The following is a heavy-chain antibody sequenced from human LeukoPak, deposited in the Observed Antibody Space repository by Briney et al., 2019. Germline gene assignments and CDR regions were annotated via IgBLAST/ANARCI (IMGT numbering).Heavy chain of an antibody. D-gene: IGHD5-24*01. CDR2: IKQDGSDK. CDR1: GFTFSSYF. CDR3: ARAGGERWPQSVDY. Sequence: PGGSLRLSCAASGFTFSSYFMVWVRQAPGKGREWVANIKQDGSDKYYADSGKGRFTISRDNAKNSLYLEMNSLRAEDTAVYYCARAGGERWPQSVDYWGQGTLVTVSS. V-gene: IGHV3-7*01. J-gene: IGHJ4*02.